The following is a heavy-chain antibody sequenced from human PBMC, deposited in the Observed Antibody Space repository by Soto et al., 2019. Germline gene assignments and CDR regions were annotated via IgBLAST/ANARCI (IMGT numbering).Heavy chain of an antibody. V-gene: IGHV4-31*03. Sequence: QVQLQESGPGLVKPSETLSLTCTLSGDPITSGGFYWTWIRQHPAKGLEWIGYIYYGGVTYYNPSLKSRATISVDTSKNQFSLNLSSVSAADTAMYYCARDLRGRRSGRFDPWGQGTLVTVSS. CDR3: ARDLRGRRSGRFDP. J-gene: IGHJ5*02. CDR1: GDPITSGGFY. D-gene: IGHD3-10*01. CDR2: IYYGGVT.